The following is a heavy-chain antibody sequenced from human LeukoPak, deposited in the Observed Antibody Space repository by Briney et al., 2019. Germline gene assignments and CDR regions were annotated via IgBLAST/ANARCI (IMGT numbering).Heavy chain of an antibody. J-gene: IGHJ4*02. V-gene: IGHV5-51*01. CDR3: ARLEMGAGFDY. D-gene: IGHD1-26*01. CDR2: IYPGDSDT. Sequence: GASLKISCKGSGCIFTSYWIGWVRQLPGKGLEWMGIIYPGDSDTRYSPSFQGQVTISADKSISTAYLQWSSLKASDTAMYYCARLEMGAGFDYWGQGTLVTVCS. CDR1: GCIFTSYW.